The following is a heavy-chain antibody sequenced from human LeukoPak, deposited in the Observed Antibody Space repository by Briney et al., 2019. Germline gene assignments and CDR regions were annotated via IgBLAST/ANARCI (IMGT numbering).Heavy chain of an antibody. D-gene: IGHD2-21*02. V-gene: IGHV4-4*09. CDR3: ARLYCVSDNCYRHLSYMDV. Sequence: SETLSLTCTVAGGSISEYYCGWIRQPPGKGLEWIGYIYTTGSTTYNPSAKSRVTISVDTSDNLFSLRLASVTAGDTALYYCARLYCVSDNCYRHLSYMDVWGKGTTVTVSS. CDR1: GGSISEYY. J-gene: IGHJ6*03. CDR2: IYTTGST.